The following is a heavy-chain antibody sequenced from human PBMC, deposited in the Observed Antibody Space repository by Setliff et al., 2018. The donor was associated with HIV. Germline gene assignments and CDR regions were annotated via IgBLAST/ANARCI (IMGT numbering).Heavy chain of an antibody. CDR1: GYTFTSYY. V-gene: IGHV1-18*04. CDR2: ISAYNGNT. CDR3: ARDLHYYDSSGALVHPY. J-gene: IGHJ4*02. Sequence: ASVKVSCKASGYTFTSYYMHWVRQAPGQGLEWMGWISAYNGNTNYAQKLQGRVTMTTDTSTSTAYMELRSLRYDDTAVYYCARDLHYYDSSGALVHPYWGQGTLVTVSS. D-gene: IGHD3-22*01.